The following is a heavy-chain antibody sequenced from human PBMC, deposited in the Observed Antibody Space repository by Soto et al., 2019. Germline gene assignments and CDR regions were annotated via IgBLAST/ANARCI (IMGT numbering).Heavy chain of an antibody. V-gene: IGHV4-39*01. CDR2: IYYSGST. J-gene: IGHJ4*02. CDR3: ARTYYYDSSGYSTCFDY. Sequence: SSETLSLTCTVSGGSVSSDSYYWGWIRQPPGKGLEWIGSIYYSGSTYYNPSLKSRVTISVDTSKNQFSLKLSSVTAADTAVYYCARTYYYDSSGYSTCFDYWGQGTLVTVSS. D-gene: IGHD3-22*01. CDR1: GGSVSSDSYY.